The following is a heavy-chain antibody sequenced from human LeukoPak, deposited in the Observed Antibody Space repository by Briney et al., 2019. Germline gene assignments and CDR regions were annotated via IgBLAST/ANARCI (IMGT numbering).Heavy chain of an antibody. Sequence: ASVKVSCKGSGGTFSSYTISWVRQAPGQGLEWMGRIIPILGIANYAQKFQGRVTITADKSTSTAYMELSSLRSEDTAVYYCARDRGSYPRDAFDIWGQGTMVTVSS. CDR3: ARDRGSYPRDAFDI. CDR2: IIPILGIA. D-gene: IGHD1-26*01. V-gene: IGHV1-69*04. J-gene: IGHJ3*02. CDR1: GGTFSSYT.